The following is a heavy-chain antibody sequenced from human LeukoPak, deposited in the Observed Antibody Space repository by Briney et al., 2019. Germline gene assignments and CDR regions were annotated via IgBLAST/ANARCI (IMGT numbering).Heavy chain of an antibody. D-gene: IGHD2-15*01. CDR1: GFTFSSHD. J-gene: IGHJ3*02. V-gene: IGHV3-30*03. CDR2: ISYDGGKK. CDR3: ASIYCSSGSCSARGAFDI. Sequence: PGGSLRLSCAASGFTFSSHDMHWVRQAPGKGLEWVAIISYDGGKKDYADSVKGRFTISRDNSKNTLYLQMNSLRAEDTAVYYCASIYCSSGSCSARGAFDIWGQGTMVTVSS.